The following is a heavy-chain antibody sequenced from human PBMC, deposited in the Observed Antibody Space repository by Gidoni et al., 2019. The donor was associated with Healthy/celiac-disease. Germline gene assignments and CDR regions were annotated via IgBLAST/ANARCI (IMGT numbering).Heavy chain of an antibody. CDR2: ISGSGGTT. Sequence: EVQLLESGGGLVQPGGSLRLSCAASGFSFSSYAMSWVRQVSGQGLEWVSAISGSGGTTYYADSVKGRFTISRDNSKNTLYVQMNSLRAEDTAVYYCARVLENTAMFRVDYYYYMDVWGKGTTVTVSS. CDR1: GFSFSSYA. J-gene: IGHJ6*03. D-gene: IGHD5-18*01. CDR3: ARVLENTAMFRVDYYYYMDV. V-gene: IGHV3-23*01.